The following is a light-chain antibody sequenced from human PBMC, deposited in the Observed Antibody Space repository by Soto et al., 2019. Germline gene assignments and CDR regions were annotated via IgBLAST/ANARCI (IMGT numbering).Light chain of an antibody. CDR3: CSYAGSRVG. CDR1: SSDVGGYNY. V-gene: IGLV2-11*01. Sequence: QSALTQPRSVSGSPGQSVTISCTGTSSDVGGYNYVSWYQQHPGKAPKLIIYDVSQRPSGVPDRFSGSKSGNTASLTISGLQAEDEADYYCCSYAGSRVGFGGCTKLTVL. J-gene: IGLJ2*01. CDR2: DVS.